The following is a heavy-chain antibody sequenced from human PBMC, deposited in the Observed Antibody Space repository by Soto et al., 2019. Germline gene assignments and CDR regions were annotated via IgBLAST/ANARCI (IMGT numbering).Heavy chain of an antibody. J-gene: IGHJ4*02. Sequence: EVQLVESGGGLVQPGRSLRLSCIASGFTFDDHAMHWVRQAPGKGLEWVSGISWNSGYIGYADSVKGRFTISRDNAKNSVHLQMNSLRAEDTAFYYCAKDIKWNPPAGYLDNWGQGTLVTVSS. D-gene: IGHD1-1*01. CDR3: AKDIKWNPPAGYLDN. V-gene: IGHV3-9*01. CDR2: ISWNSGYI. CDR1: GFTFDDHA.